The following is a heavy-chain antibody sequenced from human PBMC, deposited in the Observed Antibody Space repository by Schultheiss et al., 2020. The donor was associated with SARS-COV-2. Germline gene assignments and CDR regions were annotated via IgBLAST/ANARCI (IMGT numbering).Heavy chain of an antibody. CDR1: GGSISSGDYY. D-gene: IGHD4-17*01. Sequence: SQTLSLTCTVSGGSISSGDYYWSWIRQPPGKGLEWIGYIYYSGSTYYNPSLKSRVTISVDTSKNQFSLKLSSVTAADTAVYYCARTLRRAEYYFDYWGQGTLVTVSS. CDR3: ARTLRRAEYYFDY. V-gene: IGHV4-30-4*01. CDR2: IYYSGST. J-gene: IGHJ4*02.